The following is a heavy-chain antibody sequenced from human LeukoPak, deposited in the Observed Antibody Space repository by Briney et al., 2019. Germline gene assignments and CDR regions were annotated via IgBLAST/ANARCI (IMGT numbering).Heavy chain of an antibody. CDR2: ISGSGGNT. J-gene: IGHJ4*02. Sequence: GGSLRLSCAASGFTFSSYNMNWVRQAPGKGLQWVSSISGSGGNTYYADSVKGRFTISRDNSKNTLYLQISSLTAEDTAVYYCANHRGGPDRYLDYWGQGTLVTVSS. CDR3: ANHRGGPDRYLDY. D-gene: IGHD1-14*01. CDR1: GFTFSSYN. V-gene: IGHV3-23*01.